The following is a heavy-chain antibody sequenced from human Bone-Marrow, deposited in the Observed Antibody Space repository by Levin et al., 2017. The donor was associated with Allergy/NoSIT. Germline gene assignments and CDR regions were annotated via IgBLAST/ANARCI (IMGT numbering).Heavy chain of an antibody. CDR3: AKAVDTAMAHFDY. CDR2: ISYDGSNK. CDR1: GFTFSSYG. V-gene: IGHV3-30*18. J-gene: IGHJ4*02. D-gene: IGHD5-18*01. Sequence: GGSLRLSCAASGFTFSSYGMHWVRQAPGKGLEWVAVISYDGSNKYYADSVKGRFTISRDNSKNTLYLQMNSLRAEDTAVYYCAKAVDTAMAHFDYWGQGTLVTVSS.